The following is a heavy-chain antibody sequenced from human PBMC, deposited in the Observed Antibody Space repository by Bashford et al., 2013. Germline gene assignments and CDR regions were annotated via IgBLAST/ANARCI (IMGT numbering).Heavy chain of an antibody. V-gene: IGHV1-69*06. CDR3: ARDCSSTSCFGRAFYY. J-gene: IGHJ4*02. CDR1: GGTFSSYA. Sequence: SVKVSCKASGGTFSSYAISWVRQAPGQGLEWMGGIIPIFGTANYAQKFQGRVTITADKSTSTAYMELRSLRSDDTAVYYCARDCSSTSCFGRAFYYWGQGTLVTVSS. CDR2: IIPIFGTA. D-gene: IGHD2-2*01.